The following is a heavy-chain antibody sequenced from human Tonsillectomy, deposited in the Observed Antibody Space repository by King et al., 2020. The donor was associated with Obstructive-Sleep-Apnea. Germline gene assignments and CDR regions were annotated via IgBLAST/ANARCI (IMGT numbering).Heavy chain of an antibody. Sequence: VQLQQWGAGLLKPSETLSLTCAVYGGSFSGYYWSWIRQPPGKGLEWIGEINHSGSTNYNPSLKSRVTISVDTSKNQFSLKLSSVTAADTAVYYCASLGLTAAGTEVSREDPWGQGTLVTVSS. CDR3: ASLGLTAAGTEVSREDP. CDR2: INHSGST. D-gene: IGHD6-13*01. J-gene: IGHJ5*02. CDR1: GGSFSGYY. V-gene: IGHV4-34*01.